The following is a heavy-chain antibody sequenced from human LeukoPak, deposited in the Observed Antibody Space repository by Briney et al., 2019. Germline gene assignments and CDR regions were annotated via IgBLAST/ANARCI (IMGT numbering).Heavy chain of an antibody. CDR1: GFXFSSYA. D-gene: IGHD6-13*01. CDR3: AKDRAQQLVLDF. CDR2: IIGSGSST. Sequence: GGSLRLSCAASGFXFSSYAMSWVRQAPGKGLEWVSDIIGSGSSTYYADSVKGRFTISRDNSKNTLFLQMNSLRAEDTAVYYCAKDRAQQLVLDFWGQGTLVTVSS. J-gene: IGHJ4*02. V-gene: IGHV3-23*01.